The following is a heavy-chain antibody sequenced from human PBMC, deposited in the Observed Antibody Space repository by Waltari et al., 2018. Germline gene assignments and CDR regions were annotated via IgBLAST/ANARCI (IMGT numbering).Heavy chain of an antibody. CDR1: GYNFTSYY. CDR3: ARAKYYYDSSGYYPYFDY. V-gene: IGHV1-46*01. Sequence: QVQLVQSGAEVKKPGASVKVSCKASGYNFTSYYMHWVRQAPGQGLEWMGIINPSGGSTSYAQKFQGRVTMTRDTSTSTVYMELSSLRSEDTAVYYCARAKYYYDSSGYYPYFDYWGRGTLVTVSS. CDR2: INPSGGST. D-gene: IGHD3-22*01. J-gene: IGHJ4*02.